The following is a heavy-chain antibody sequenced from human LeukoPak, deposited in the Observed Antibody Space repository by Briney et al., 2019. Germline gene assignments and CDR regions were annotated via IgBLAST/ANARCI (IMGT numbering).Heavy chain of an antibody. J-gene: IGHJ4*02. V-gene: IGHV3-21*01. CDR3: ARDRRNYYDSSGWIDY. CDR1: GFTFSSYA. Sequence: GGSLRLSCAASGFTFSSYAMSWVRQAPGKGLEWVSSISSSSSYIYYADSVKGRFTISRDNAKNSLYLQMSSLRAEDTAVYYCARDRRNYYDSSGWIDYWGQGTLVTVSS. CDR2: ISSSSSYI. D-gene: IGHD3-22*01.